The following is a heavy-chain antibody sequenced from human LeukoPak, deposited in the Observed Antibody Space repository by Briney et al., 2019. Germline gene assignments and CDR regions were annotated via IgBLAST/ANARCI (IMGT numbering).Heavy chain of an antibody. D-gene: IGHD6-19*01. J-gene: IGHJ4*02. V-gene: IGHV4-30-4*01. CDR1: GDAITSGDDY. CDR2: IFFTGST. CDR3: ARGDYTVLAGSPFDL. Sequence: SETLSLTCSVSGDAITSGDDYWNWIRQSPGKGVQWIGYIFFTGSTYYNPSLGSRFTISLDAPKNQFSLRLNSVTAADTAVYYCARGDYTVLAGSPFDLWGRGTLVTVSS.